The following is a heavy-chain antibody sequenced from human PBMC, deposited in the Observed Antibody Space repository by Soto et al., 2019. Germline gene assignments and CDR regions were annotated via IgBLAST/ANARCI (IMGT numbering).Heavy chain of an antibody. CDR2: ISGSGGST. Sequence: EVQLLESGGGLVQPGGSLRLSCAASGFTFSRYGMSWVRQAPGKGLEWVSAISGSGGSTYYAASVKGRFTISRDNSKNTLVLQMNSVRADDTAVYYCEFYDFWSGYFPPPFVYWGQGTLVTVSS. CDR1: GFTFSRYG. D-gene: IGHD3-3*01. V-gene: IGHV3-23*01. J-gene: IGHJ4*02. CDR3: EFYDFWSGYFPPPFVY.